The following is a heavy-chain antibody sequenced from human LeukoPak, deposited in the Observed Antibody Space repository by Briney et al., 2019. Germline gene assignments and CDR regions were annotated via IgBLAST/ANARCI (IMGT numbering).Heavy chain of an antibody. D-gene: IGHD5-18*01. Sequence: GGSLRLSCAASRFTFSSYSMNWVRQAPGKGLEWVSYISSSSSTIYFADSVKGRSTISRDNAKNSLYLQMNSLRAEDTAVYYCARGTGRGYSYGYYGAFDIWGQGTMVTVSS. CDR3: ARGTGRGYSYGYYGAFDI. CDR1: RFTFSSYS. V-gene: IGHV3-48*01. CDR2: ISSSSSTI. J-gene: IGHJ3*02.